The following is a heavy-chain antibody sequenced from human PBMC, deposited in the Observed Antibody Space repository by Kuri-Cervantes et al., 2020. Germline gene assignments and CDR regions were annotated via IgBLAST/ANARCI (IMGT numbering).Heavy chain of an antibody. V-gene: IGHV3-7*01. D-gene: IGHD2-2*01. J-gene: IGHJ4*02. CDR2: IKPDGSET. CDR3: ARDLGIVVVPAASA. CDR1: GFTFSTYW. Sequence: LSLTCAASGFTFSTYWMSWVRQAPGQGLEWVANIKPDGSETYFVDSVRGRFTIPRDNAKNTLYLQMNSLRAEDTAVYYCARDLGIVVVPAASAWGQGTLVTVSS.